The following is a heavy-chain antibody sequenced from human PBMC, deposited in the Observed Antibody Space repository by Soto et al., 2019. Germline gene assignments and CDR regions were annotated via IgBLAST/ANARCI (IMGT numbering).Heavy chain of an antibody. V-gene: IGHV3-11*01. D-gene: IGHD6-13*01. J-gene: IGHJ5*02. Sequence: QVQLVESGGGLVKPGGSLRLSCAASGFTFSDYYMSWIRQAPGKGLEWVSYISSSGSTIYYADSVKGRFTISRDNAKNSLYLQMNSLRAEDTAVYYCARVNRLVYSSSWYNGNWFDPWGQGTLVTVSS. CDR1: GFTFSDYY. CDR2: ISSSGSTI. CDR3: ARVNRLVYSSSWYNGNWFDP.